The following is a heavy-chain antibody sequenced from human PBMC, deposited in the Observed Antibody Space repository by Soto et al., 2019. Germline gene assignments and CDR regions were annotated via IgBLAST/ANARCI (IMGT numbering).Heavy chain of an antibody. D-gene: IGHD6-6*01. CDR1: GFTFTSSA. CDR2: IVVGSGNT. V-gene: IGHV1-58*01. CDR3: ATASSGYYYYGMDV. Sequence: SVKVSCKASGFTFTSSAVQWVRQARGQRLEWIGWIVVGSGNTNYAQKFQERVTITRDMSTSTAYMELSSLRSEDTAVYYCATASSGYYYYGMDVWGQGTTVTVSS. J-gene: IGHJ6*02.